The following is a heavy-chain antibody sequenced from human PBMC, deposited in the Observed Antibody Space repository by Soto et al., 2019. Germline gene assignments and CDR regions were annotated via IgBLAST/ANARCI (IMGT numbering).Heavy chain of an antibody. CDR2: ISYDGSNK. Sequence: ESGGGVVQPGRSLRLSCAASGFTFSSYSMHWVRQPPGKGLEWVALISYDGSNKYYADSVKGRFTISRDNSKNTLYLQMNSLRAEDTAVYYCARDNWQLRAFDIWGQGTMVTVSS. D-gene: IGHD1-20*01. CDR1: GFTFSSYS. CDR3: ARDNWQLRAFDI. V-gene: IGHV3-30-3*01. J-gene: IGHJ3*02.